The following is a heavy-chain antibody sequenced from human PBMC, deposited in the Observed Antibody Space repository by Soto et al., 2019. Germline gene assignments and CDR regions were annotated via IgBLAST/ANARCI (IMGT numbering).Heavy chain of an antibody. CDR3: AREEDYYGSGSYYNKYSWFDP. D-gene: IGHD3-10*01. Sequence: SETLSLTCTVSGGSISSYYWSWIRQPAGKGLEWIGRIYSHGTTNYNPSLKSRVTVSVDTSKNQVSLKLTSVTAADTAVYYCAREEDYYGSGSYYNKYSWFDPWGQGTLVTVSS. J-gene: IGHJ5*02. CDR1: GGSISSYY. CDR2: IYSHGTT. V-gene: IGHV4-4*07.